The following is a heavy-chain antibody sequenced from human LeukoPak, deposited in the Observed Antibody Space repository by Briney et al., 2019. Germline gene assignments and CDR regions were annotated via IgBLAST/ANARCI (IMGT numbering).Heavy chain of an antibody. V-gene: IGHV3-11*01. CDR3: AREPGYYYYYGMDV. J-gene: IGHJ6*02. CDR2: ISSSGSTI. Sequence: PGRSLRLSCAASGFTFSDYYKSWSRQAPGKGLEGGSYISSSGSTIYYADSVKGRFTISRDNAKNSLYLQMNSLRAEDTAVYYCAREPGYYYYYGMDVWGQGTTVTVSS. CDR1: GFTFSDYY.